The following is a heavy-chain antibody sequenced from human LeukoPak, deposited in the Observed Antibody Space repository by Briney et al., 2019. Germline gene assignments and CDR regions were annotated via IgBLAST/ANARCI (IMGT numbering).Heavy chain of an antibody. D-gene: IGHD5-18*01. CDR3: ARSTAPSNYYYYGMDV. J-gene: IGHJ6*02. Sequence: GTLSLTCAVSGGSISSSNWWSWVRQPPGKGLEWIGEIYHSGSTNYNPSLKSRVTISVDKSKNQFSLKLSSVTAADTAVYYCARSTAPSNYYYYGMDVWGQGTTVTVSS. CDR1: GGSISSSNW. V-gene: IGHV4-4*02. CDR2: IYHSGST.